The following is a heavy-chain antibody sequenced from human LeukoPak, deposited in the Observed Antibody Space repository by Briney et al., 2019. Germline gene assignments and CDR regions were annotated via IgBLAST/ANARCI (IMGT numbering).Heavy chain of an antibody. CDR2: IYSDGST. D-gene: IGHD3-9*01. CDR3: ARLLYLLRYFDH. Sequence: GGSLRLSCAASGITVSSNYMTWFRQAPGKGLEWVSIIYSDGSTHYADSVKGRFTISRDNSKNTLYLQMNSLRAEDTAVYYCARLLYLLRYFDHWGKGATVTISS. CDR1: GITVSSNY. V-gene: IGHV3-53*01. J-gene: IGHJ6*04.